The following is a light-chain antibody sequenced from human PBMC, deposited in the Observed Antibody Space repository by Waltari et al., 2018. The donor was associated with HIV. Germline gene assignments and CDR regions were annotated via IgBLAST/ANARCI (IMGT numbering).Light chain of an antibody. V-gene: IGKV3-20*01. CDR3: QQYGNSPFT. CDR2: GTS. Sequence: EIVLTQSPGTLSLSPGERATLSCRARRSVSSTFLAWYQQKPGQAPRLLIYGTSSRATGIQDRFSGSGSGTDFSLTISRLEPEECAVYYCQQYGNSPFTFGPGTKVHIK. J-gene: IGKJ3*01. CDR1: RSVSSTF.